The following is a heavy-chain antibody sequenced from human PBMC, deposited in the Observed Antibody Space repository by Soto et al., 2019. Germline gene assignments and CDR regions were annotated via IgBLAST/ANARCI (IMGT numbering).Heavy chain of an antibody. J-gene: IGHJ4*02. CDR1: GFIASSSY. D-gene: IGHD1-26*01. V-gene: IGHV3-53*01. Sequence: GGSLRLSCAASGFIASSSYMTWVRQAPGKGLEWVSAIYSGGTTYHADSVKGRFIISRDDSKNTLYLQMNSLRAEDTAVYYCARLYSASYTSFDYWGQGTLVTVSS. CDR2: IYSGGTT. CDR3: ARLYSASYTSFDY.